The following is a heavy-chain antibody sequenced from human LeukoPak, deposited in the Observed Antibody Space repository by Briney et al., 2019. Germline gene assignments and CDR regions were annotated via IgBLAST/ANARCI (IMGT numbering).Heavy chain of an antibody. CDR3: ASPTGDGYSYGPFDY. Sequence: SVKVSCKASGGTFSSYAISWVRQAPGQGLEWMGGIVPIFGTANYAQKFQGRVTITADKSTSTAYMELSSLRSEDTAVYYCASPTGDGYSYGPFDYWGQGTLVTVSS. J-gene: IGHJ4*02. CDR1: GGTFSSYA. CDR2: IVPIFGTA. V-gene: IGHV1-69*06. D-gene: IGHD5-18*01.